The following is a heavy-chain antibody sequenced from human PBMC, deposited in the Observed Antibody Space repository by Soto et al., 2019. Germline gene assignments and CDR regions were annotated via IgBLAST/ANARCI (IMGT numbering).Heavy chain of an antibody. CDR1: GASINNYY. J-gene: IGHJ4*02. Sequence: PSETLSLTCTVSGASINNYYWSWIRQPPGKGLEWIGYIYASGSTNHNPSLRSRLTISVDTSKNQFSLKLSSVTAADTAVYYCARQCGIDWGQGILVTVSS. CDR3: ARQCGID. CDR2: IYASGST. V-gene: IGHV4-59*08.